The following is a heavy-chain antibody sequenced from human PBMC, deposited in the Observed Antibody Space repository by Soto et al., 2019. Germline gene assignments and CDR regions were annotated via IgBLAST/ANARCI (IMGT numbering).Heavy chain of an antibody. V-gene: IGHV4-4*07. CDR2: IYTSGST. CDR1: GGPSSSNY. Sequence: SDALSGTCIDSGGPSSSNYWSWIRQPAGKGLGWIGRIYTSGSTNYNPSLKSLVTMSVDTSKNQFSLKLSSVTAADTAVYYCARDGDPGGVLDYWGQGTLVTVSS. D-gene: IGHD3-16*01. J-gene: IGHJ4*02. CDR3: ARDGDPGGVLDY.